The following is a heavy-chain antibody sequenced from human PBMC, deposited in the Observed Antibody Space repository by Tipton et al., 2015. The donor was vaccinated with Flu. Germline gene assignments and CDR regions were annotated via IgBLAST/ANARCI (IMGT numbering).Heavy chain of an antibody. V-gene: IGHV3-7*01. D-gene: IGHD3-16*01. Sequence: SLRLSCAASGFTFSGDWMSWVRQAPGKGLEWVANIKQDGNKKYYLDSVKGRFTISRDNAKNSLYLQMNSLRADETAVYYCARLGLPDYWGQGTLVTVSS. J-gene: IGHJ4*02. CDR1: GFTFSGDW. CDR3: ARLGLPDY. CDR2: IKQDGNKK.